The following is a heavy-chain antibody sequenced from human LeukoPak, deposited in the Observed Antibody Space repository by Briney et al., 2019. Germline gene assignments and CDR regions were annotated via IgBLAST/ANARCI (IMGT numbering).Heavy chain of an antibody. D-gene: IGHD3-9*01. V-gene: IGHV3-23*01. J-gene: IGHJ4*02. CDR3: AKELGILTGYYSPDY. Sequence: PGRSLRLSCAAPGFTFSSYARSWVREAPGKGVEWVPAISGSGGSTYYADSVKGRFTISRDKSKHTLYLQMNSLRAEDTAVYSCAKELGILTGYYSPDYWGQGTLVTVSS. CDR2: ISGSGGST. CDR1: GFTFSSYA.